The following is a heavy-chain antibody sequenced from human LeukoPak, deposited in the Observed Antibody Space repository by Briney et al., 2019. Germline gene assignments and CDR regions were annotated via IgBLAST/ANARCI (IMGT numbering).Heavy chain of an antibody. Sequence: GGSLRLSCAASGFTFSSYGMHWVRQAPGKGLEWVAFIRFDGTTTYYADSVKGRFTISRDNSKNTLYLHMNSLRAEDTAIYYCAKDHYYGSGSPYFCDHWGQGTLVTVSS. J-gene: IGHJ4*02. CDR3: AKDHYYGSGSPYFCDH. V-gene: IGHV3-30*02. CDR2: IRFDGTTT. D-gene: IGHD3-10*01. CDR1: GFTFSSYG.